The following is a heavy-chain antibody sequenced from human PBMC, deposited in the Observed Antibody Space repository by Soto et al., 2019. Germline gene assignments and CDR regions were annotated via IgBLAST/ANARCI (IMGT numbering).Heavy chain of an antibody. CDR3: AKSPGAAAYPLYYFDY. CDR2: ISYDGSNK. Sequence: QVQLVESGGGVVQPGRSLRLSCAASGFTFSSYGMHWVRQAPGKGLEWVAVISYDGSNKYYADSVKGRFTISRDNSKNTLYLQMNSLRAADTAVYYCAKSPGAAAYPLYYFDYWGQGTLVTVSS. CDR1: GFTFSSYG. D-gene: IGHD2-2*01. J-gene: IGHJ4*02. V-gene: IGHV3-30*18.